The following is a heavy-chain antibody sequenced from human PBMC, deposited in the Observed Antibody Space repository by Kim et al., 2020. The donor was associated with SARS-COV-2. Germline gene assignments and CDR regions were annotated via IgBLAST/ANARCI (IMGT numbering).Heavy chain of an antibody. D-gene: IGHD6-19*01. J-gene: IGHJ4*02. Sequence: VSVKVSCKASGYSFTTFALYWVRRAPGQRLEWMGWINGGNGNTRYSQKFQARVSITRDTSATTAYLELSGLRSEDTAVYYCAREAVAGSFDHWGQGTLVTVSS. CDR1: GYSFTTFA. V-gene: IGHV1-3*01. CDR2: INGGNGNT. CDR3: AREAVAGSFDH.